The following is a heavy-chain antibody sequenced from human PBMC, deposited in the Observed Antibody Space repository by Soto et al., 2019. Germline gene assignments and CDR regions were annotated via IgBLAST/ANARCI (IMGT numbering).Heavy chain of an antibody. J-gene: IGHJ4*02. V-gene: IGHV3-30*18. CDR2: ISYDGSNK. Sequence: VGSLRLSCAASGFTFSSYGMHWVRQAPGKGLEWVAVISYDGSNKYYADSVKGRFTISRDNSKNTLYLQMNSLRAEDTAVYYCAKDLDYYDSSGYPVYWGQGTLVTVSS. D-gene: IGHD3-22*01. CDR3: AKDLDYYDSSGYPVY. CDR1: GFTFSSYG.